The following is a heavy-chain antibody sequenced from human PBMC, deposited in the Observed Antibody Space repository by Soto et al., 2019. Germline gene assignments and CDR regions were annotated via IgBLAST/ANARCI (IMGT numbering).Heavy chain of an antibody. J-gene: IGHJ4*02. CDR3: VKAWTYYYDTSGPHFDY. Sequence: PGGSLRLSCAASGFTFSSDAMSWVRQAPGNGLGWVSGTTGSGGSSYYADSVKGRFTISRDNSENTLYLQMNSLRADDTAVYYCVKAWTYYYDTSGPHFDYWGLGTLVTVSS. V-gene: IGHV3-23*01. D-gene: IGHD3-22*01. CDR1: GFTFSSDA. CDR2: TTGSGGSS.